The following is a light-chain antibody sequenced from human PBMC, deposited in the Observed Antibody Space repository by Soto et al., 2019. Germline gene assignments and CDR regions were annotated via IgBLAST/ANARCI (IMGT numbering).Light chain of an antibody. Sequence: QPVLTQPASVSGSPGQSIPISCTGTSSDVGGYNYVSWYQQHPGKAPKLMIYDVSNRPSGVSNRFSGSKSGNTASLTISGLQAEDEADYYCSSYTSSSTLVVFGGGTKLTVL. J-gene: IGLJ2*01. CDR2: DVS. V-gene: IGLV2-14*01. CDR1: SSDVGGYNY. CDR3: SSYTSSSTLVV.